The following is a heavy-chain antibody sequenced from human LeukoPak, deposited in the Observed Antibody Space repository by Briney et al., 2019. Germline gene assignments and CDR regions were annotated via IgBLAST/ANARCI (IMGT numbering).Heavy chain of an antibody. CDR1: GGSFSSYY. CDR3: ARTEYLFDH. Sequence: AETLPLTCTVSGGSFSSYYWSWIRQPPGKRLEWIGYIYYSGGTNYNPSLKSRVSMSVDTSENQFSLNLNSVTAADTAVYYCARTEYLFDHWGQGTLVTV. J-gene: IGHJ4*02. D-gene: IGHD2-2*01. CDR2: IYYSGGT. V-gene: IGHV4-59*01.